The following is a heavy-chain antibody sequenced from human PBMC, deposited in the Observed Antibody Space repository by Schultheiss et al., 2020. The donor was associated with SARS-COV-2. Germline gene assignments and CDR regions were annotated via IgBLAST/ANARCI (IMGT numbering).Heavy chain of an antibody. V-gene: IGHV4-34*01. D-gene: IGHD1-14*01. CDR1: GFTFSSYA. J-gene: IGHJ4*02. CDR3: ARSPHGRYK. CDR2: INHSGST. Sequence: SETLSLTCAASGFTFSSYAMSWVRQPPGKGLEWIGEINHSGSTNYNPSLKSRVTISVDTSKNQFSLKLSSVTAADTAVYYCARSPHGRYKWGQGTLVTVSS.